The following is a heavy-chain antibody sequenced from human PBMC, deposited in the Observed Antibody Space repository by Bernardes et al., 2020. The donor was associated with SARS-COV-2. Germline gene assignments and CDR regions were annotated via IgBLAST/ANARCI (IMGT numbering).Heavy chain of an antibody. CDR3: ARVPITMIVVVIPYYYGMDV. CDR2: MNPNSGNT. J-gene: IGHJ6*02. CDR1: GYTFTSYD. Sequence: ASVKVSCKASGYTFTSYDINWVRQATGQGLEWMGWMNPNSGNTGYAQKFQGRVTMTRNTSISTAYMELSSLRSEDTAVYYCARVPITMIVVVIPYYYGMDVWGQGTTVTVSS. D-gene: IGHD3-22*01. V-gene: IGHV1-8*01.